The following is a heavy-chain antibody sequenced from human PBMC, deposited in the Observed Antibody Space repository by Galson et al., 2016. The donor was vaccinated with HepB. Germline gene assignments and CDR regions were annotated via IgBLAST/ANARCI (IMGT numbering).Heavy chain of an antibody. Sequence: SLRLSCAASGFTFGDYGMHWVRQAPGKGPEWVGVVSFNGKVQYYADSVKGRFTISRDNSKNTLYLQMNSLRAEDTAMYFCARAGSSWYFDYWGQGTLVTVSS. V-gene: IGHV3-30*03. CDR2: VSFNGKVQ. CDR3: ARAGSSWYFDY. D-gene: IGHD6-13*01. CDR1: GFTFGDYG. J-gene: IGHJ4*02.